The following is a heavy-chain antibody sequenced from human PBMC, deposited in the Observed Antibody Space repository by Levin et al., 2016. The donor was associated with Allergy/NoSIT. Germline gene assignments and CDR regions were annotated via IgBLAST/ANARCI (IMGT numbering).Heavy chain of an antibody. Sequence: ASVKVSCKASGYTFTNYYMHWVRQAPGQGLEWMGIINPTGGRTSYAWKFQGRVTITADKSTSTAYMELSRLRSDDTAVYYCARWGGSYFPAPDWGQGTLVTVSS. CDR1: GYTFTNYY. V-gene: IGHV1-46*01. CDR3: ARWGGSYFPAPD. D-gene: IGHD1-26*01. CDR2: INPTGGRT. J-gene: IGHJ4*02.